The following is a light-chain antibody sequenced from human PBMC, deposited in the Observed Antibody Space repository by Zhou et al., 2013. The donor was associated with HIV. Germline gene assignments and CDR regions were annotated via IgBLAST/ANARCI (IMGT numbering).Light chain of an antibody. CDR2: DAS. V-gene: IGKV3-15*01. CDR3: LQFFDWPLT. CDR1: QSVSTT. J-gene: IGKJ4*01. Sequence: EIVMTQSPATLSVSPGERATLSCRASQSVSTTLAWYQQKPGQAPRLVIYDASTRATGIPARFSGSGSETEFTLTISSLQPEDSAVYYCLQFFDWPLTFGGGTRVEI.